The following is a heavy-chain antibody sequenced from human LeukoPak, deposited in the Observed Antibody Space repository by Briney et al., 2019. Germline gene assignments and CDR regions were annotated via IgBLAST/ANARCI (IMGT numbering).Heavy chain of an antibody. CDR2: IYYSGST. Sequence: SETLSLTCTVSSGSISSYYWSWIRQPPGKGLEWIGYIYYSGSTNYNPSLKSRVTISVDTSKNQFSLKLSSVTAADTAVYYCARGAAVALGGIDYWGQGTLVTVPS. CDR1: SGSISSYY. J-gene: IGHJ4*02. D-gene: IGHD6-19*01. CDR3: ARGAAVALGGIDY. V-gene: IGHV4-59*01.